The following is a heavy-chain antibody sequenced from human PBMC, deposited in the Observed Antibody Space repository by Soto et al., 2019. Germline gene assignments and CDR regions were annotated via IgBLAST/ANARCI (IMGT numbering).Heavy chain of an antibody. CDR2: INAGNGDT. D-gene: IGHD2-2*01. Sequence: ASVKVSCKASGYTFASYAIHWVRQAPGQRPEWMGWINAGNGDTKYSHNFQGRVTITRDTSASTAYMELSSLRSEDTAVYHCARGYCSSTSCQYYFDYWGHGTLVTVSS. CDR1: GYTFASYA. J-gene: IGHJ4*01. V-gene: IGHV1-3*01. CDR3: ARGYCSSTSCQYYFDY.